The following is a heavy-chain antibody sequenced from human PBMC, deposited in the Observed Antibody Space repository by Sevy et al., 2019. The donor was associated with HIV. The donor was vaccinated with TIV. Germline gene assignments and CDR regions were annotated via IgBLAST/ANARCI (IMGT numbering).Heavy chain of an antibody. V-gene: IGHV3-23*01. CDR1: GFPLRNYA. CDR2: ISGSGGST. Sequence: GGSLRLSCAASGFPLRNYAMSWVSQAPGKVLEWVSSISGSGGSTYYADSVKGRFTISRDNFQNTLDLEMNSLRAEDTAVYYCAKDGAVAPSDYWGQGTLVTVSS. J-gene: IGHJ4*02. CDR3: AKDGAVAPSDY. D-gene: IGHD6-19*01.